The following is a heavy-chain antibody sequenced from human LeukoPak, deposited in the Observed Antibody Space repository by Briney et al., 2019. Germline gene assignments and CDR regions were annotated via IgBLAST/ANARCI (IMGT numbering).Heavy chain of an antibody. CDR2: VYSGGGT. D-gene: IGHD5-18*01. V-gene: IGHV3-53*01. Sequence: PGGSLRLSCAASGFTVGSNYMSWVRQAPGKGLEWVLVVYSGGGTYYADSVKGRFTVSRDNSKNTLYLQMNSLRAEDTAVYYCAGGRGYNYGWFDYWGQGTLVTVSS. J-gene: IGHJ4*02. CDR1: GFTVGSNY. CDR3: AGGRGYNYGWFDY.